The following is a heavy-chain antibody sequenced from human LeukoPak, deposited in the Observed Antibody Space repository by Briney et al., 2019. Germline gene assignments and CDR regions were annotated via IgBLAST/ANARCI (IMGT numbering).Heavy chain of an antibody. D-gene: IGHD3-22*01. V-gene: IGHV4-31*03. J-gene: IGHJ4*02. Sequence: PSQTLSLTCTFSGGSISSGGYYWSWIRQHPGKGLEWIGYIYYSGSTYYNPSLKSRVTISVDTSKNQFSLKLSSVTAADTAVYYCARGGNYYDSSGYPDYWGQGTLVTVSS. CDR2: IYYSGST. CDR1: GGSISSGGYY. CDR3: ARGGNYYDSSGYPDY.